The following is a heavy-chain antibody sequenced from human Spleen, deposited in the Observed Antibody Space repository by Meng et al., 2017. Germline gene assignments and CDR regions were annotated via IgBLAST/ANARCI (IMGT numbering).Heavy chain of an antibody. Sequence: QITLKESGPTLVKLTQTLTLTCTFSGFSLSTSGVGVGWIRQPPGKALEWLALIYWNDDKRYRPSLERRLTITKDTSKNQVLLKMANMDPVDTATYYCARTYGTTDYWGQGALVTVSS. CDR2: IYWNDDK. V-gene: IGHV2-5*01. CDR1: GFSLSTSGVG. D-gene: IGHD2-2*01. CDR3: ARTYGTTDY. J-gene: IGHJ4*02.